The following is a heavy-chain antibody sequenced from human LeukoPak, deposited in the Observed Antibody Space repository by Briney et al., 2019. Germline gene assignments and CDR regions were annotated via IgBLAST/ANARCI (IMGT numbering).Heavy chain of an antibody. CDR1: GGSISRYY. D-gene: IGHD1-14*01. Sequence: SETLSLTCTVSGGSISRYYWSWIRQPPGKGLEWIGNVFYSGSPNYNPSLKSRITISFDTSKDQFSLSLSSVTAADTAVYYCARHGTISSESYFDYWGQGALVTVSS. J-gene: IGHJ4*02. CDR3: ARHGTISSESYFDY. V-gene: IGHV4-59*08. CDR2: VFYSGSP.